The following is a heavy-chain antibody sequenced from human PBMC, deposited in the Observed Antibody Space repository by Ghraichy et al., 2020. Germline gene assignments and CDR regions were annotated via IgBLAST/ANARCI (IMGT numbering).Heavy chain of an antibody. V-gene: IGHV3-23*01. CDR1: GLTFSHHA. J-gene: IGHJ4*02. Sequence: GGSLRLSCAASGLTFSHHAFSWVRQAPGKGLEWVSTISADGLGTSYADSVRGRFTISRDDSKNTLYLQMNSLRAEDTAVFYCASQDFLYSTTWYLFYWGQGTLVTVSS. CDR2: ISADGLGT. CDR3: ASQDFLYSTTWYLFY. D-gene: IGHD6-13*01.